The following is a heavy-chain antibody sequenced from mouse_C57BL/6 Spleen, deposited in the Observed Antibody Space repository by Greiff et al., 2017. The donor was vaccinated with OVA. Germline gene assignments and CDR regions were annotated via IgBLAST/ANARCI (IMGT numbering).Heavy chain of an antibody. D-gene: IGHD3-1*01. CDR1: GFTFSSYG. CDR3: ARGGNSDYFDY. Sequence: EVNLVESGGDLVKPGGSLKLSCAASGFTFSSYGMSWVRQTPDKRLEWVATISSGGSYTYYPDSVKGRFTISRDNAKNTLYLQMSSLKSEDTAMYYCARGGNSDYFDYWGQGTTLTVSS. J-gene: IGHJ2*01. CDR2: ISSGGSYT. V-gene: IGHV5-6*02.